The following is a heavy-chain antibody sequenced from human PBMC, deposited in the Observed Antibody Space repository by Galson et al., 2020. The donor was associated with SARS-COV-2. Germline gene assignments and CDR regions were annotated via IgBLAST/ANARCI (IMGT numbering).Heavy chain of an antibody. CDR1: GFTFDDYA. D-gene: IGHD2-2*01. Sequence: SLKISCAASGFTFDDYAMHWVRQATGKGLEWVSGISWNSGSIGYADSVKGRFTISRDNAKNSLYLQMNSLRAEDTALYYCAKIPISGTLDYWGQGTLVTVSS. CDR2: ISWNSGSI. CDR3: AKIPISGTLDY. J-gene: IGHJ4*02. V-gene: IGHV3-9*01.